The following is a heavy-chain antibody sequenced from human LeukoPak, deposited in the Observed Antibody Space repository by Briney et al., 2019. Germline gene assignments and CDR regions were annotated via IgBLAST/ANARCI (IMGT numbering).Heavy chain of an antibody. CDR2: ISGSGGST. Sequence: GGSLRLSCAASGFTFSSYAMSWLRQAPGKGLEWVSAISGSGGSTYYADSVKGRFTISRDNSKNTLYLQMNSLRAEDTAVYYCAKDRPHDYGDYGAFDIWGQGTMVTVSS. D-gene: IGHD4-17*01. J-gene: IGHJ3*02. CDR3: AKDRPHDYGDYGAFDI. V-gene: IGHV3-23*01. CDR1: GFTFSSYA.